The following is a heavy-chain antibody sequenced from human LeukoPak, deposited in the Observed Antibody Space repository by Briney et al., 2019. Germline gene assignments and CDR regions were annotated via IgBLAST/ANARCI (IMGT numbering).Heavy chain of an antibody. CDR2: IYYSGST. CDR1: GGSISSYY. V-gene: IGHV4-59*08. CDR3: ARANGGQVDTAMVTRGWFDP. J-gene: IGHJ5*02. Sequence: PSETLSLTCTVSGGSISSYYWSWIRQPPGKGLEWIGYIYYSGSTNYNPSLKSRVTISVDTSKNQFSLKLSSVTAADTAVYYCARANGGQVDTAMVTRGWFDPWGQGTLVTVSS. D-gene: IGHD5-18*01.